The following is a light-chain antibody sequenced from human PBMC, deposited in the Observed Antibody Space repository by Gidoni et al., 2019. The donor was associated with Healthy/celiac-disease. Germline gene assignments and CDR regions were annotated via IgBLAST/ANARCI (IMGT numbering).Light chain of an antibody. CDR3: QQYNSYPFT. J-gene: IGKJ3*01. Sequence: MQMHPSPSTLAASVGDRVTITCRASQSISSWLAWYQQKPGKAPKLLIYDASSLESGVPSRFSGGGSGTEFTLTISSLQPDDFATYYCQQYNSYPFTFGHGTKVDIK. CDR1: QSISSW. V-gene: IGKV1-5*01. CDR2: DAS.